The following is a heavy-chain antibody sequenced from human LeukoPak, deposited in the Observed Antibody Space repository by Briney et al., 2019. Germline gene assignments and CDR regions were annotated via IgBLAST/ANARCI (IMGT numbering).Heavy chain of an antibody. Sequence: PGGSLRLSCAASGFTFSNAWMNWVRQAPGKGLEWVGRIKSKTDGGTTDYAAPVKGRFTISRDNSKNTLYLQMRSLRTEDTAVYYCVKDRDPYSSSSCFEYWGQGTLVTVSS. V-gene: IGHV3-15*07. CDR2: IKSKTDGGTT. CDR3: VKDRDPYSSSSCFEY. J-gene: IGHJ4*02. CDR1: GFTFSNAW. D-gene: IGHD6-6*01.